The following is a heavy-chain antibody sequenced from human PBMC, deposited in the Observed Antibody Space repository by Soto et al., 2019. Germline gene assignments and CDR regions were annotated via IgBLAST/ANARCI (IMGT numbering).Heavy chain of an antibody. V-gene: IGHV3-15*07. CDR1: GFTFKDAW. CDR3: TAVGTVTPWYYYGLDV. Sequence: EVQLVESGGGLVQPGGSLRLSCAASGFTFKDAWMNWVRQAPGKGLEWVGRIMRTGDNEPTAYAAPVKGRFTISRDDSKNTLYLQMNSLKTEDTGVYYCTAVGTVTPWYYYGLDVWGHGTTVTVSS. D-gene: IGHD4-17*01. CDR2: IMRTGDNEPT. J-gene: IGHJ6*02.